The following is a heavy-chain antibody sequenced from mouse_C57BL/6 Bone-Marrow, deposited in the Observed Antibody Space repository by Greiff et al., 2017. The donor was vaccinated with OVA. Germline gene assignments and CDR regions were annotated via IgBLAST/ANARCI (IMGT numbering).Heavy chain of an antibody. V-gene: IGHV6-6*01. CDR3: TSQSSYYAMDY. J-gene: IGHJ4*01. CDR1: GFTFSDAW. CDR2: IRNKANNHAT. Sequence: VQLKESGGGLVQPGGSMKLSCAASGFTFSDAWMDWVRQSPEKGLEWVAEIRNKANNHATYYAESVKGRFTISRDDSKSSVYLQMNSLRAEDTGIYYCTSQSSYYAMDYWGQGTSVTVSS.